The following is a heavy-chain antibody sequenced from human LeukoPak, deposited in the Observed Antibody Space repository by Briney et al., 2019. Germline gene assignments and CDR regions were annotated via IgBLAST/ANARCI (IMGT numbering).Heavy chain of an antibody. Sequence: PSETLSLTCTVSGASISNYYWSWIRQPPGKGLEWIGFFDYSGNTNYSPSLKSRVTISVDTSKNQSSLKLTSVTAVDTAVYYCARGMGYCSAGSCYPFDFWGQGTLVTVSS. CDR3: ARGMGYCSAGSCYPFDF. CDR1: GASISNYY. CDR2: FDYSGNT. V-gene: IGHV4-59*01. J-gene: IGHJ4*02. D-gene: IGHD2-15*01.